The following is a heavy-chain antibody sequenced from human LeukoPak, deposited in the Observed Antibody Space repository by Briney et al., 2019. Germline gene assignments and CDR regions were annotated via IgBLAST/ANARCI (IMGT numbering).Heavy chain of an antibody. Sequence: GGSLRLSCADSGFTFSSYSMHWVRQAPGKGLEWVAVISYDGSSEYYADSVRGRFTISRDNSKNTLYLQMNSLGAEDTAVFYCARDRSDYSIKYYYYYGMDVWGQGTTVTVSS. J-gene: IGHJ6*02. D-gene: IGHD3-16*01. CDR2: ISYDGSSE. CDR3: ARDRSDYSIKYYYYYGMDV. V-gene: IGHV3-30-3*01. CDR1: GFTFSSYS.